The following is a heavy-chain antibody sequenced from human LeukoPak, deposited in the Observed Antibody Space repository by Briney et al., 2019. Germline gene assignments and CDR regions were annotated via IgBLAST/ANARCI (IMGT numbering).Heavy chain of an antibody. CDR1: GYTFTGYY. D-gene: IGHD4-17*01. CDR3: ASRDRTVTTDFDY. J-gene: IGHJ4*02. Sequence: ASVKVSCKASGYTFTGYYMHWVRQAPGQGLEWMGWINPNSGGTNYAQKFRGRVTMTRDTSISTAYMELSRLRSDDTAVYYCASRDRTVTTDFDYWGQGTLVTVSS. V-gene: IGHV1-2*02. CDR2: INPNSGGT.